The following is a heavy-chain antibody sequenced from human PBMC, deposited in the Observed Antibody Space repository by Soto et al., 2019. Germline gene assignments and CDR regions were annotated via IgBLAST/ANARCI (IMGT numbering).Heavy chain of an antibody. Sequence: GGSLRLSCAASGFTFDEYAMHWVRQAPGKGLEWVSGINWIKETLGYADSVKGRFTISRDNSKTSLYLQMNSLRPEDTALYYCTKALDGNSRDLDHWGQGTLVTVSS. CDR1: GFTFDEYA. CDR3: TKALDGNSRDLDH. V-gene: IGHV3-9*01. CDR2: INWIKETL. J-gene: IGHJ4*02. D-gene: IGHD6-13*01.